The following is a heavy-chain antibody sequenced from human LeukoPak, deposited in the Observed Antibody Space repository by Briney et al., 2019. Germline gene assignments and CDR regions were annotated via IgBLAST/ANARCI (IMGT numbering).Heavy chain of an antibody. CDR1: GGTFSSYA. Sequence: PSLKLSCKASGGTFSSYAIGWVRHTPGQGLEWIGEIIPIFGTANYAQKFQGRVTITTDESTSTASMELSSLRSEDTAVYYCARCDNPYYDILTGSPYYYYMDVWGKGTTVTVSS. CDR3: ARCDNPYYDILTGSPYYYYMDV. D-gene: IGHD3-9*01. CDR2: IIPIFGTA. V-gene: IGHV1-69*05. J-gene: IGHJ6*03.